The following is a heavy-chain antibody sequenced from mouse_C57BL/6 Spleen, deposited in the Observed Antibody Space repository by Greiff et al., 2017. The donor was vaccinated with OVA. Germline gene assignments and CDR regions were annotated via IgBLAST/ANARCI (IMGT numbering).Heavy chain of an antibody. J-gene: IGHJ1*03. CDR1: GYSITSGYD. D-gene: IGHD1-1*01. CDR3: AREIYYGSNWYFDV. Sequence: EVKLMESGPGMVKPSQSLSLTCTVTGYSITSGYDWHWIRHFPGNKLEWMGYISYSGSTNYNPSLKSRISITHDTSKNHFFLKLNSVTTEDTATYYCAREIYYGSNWYFDVWGTGTTVTVSS. V-gene: IGHV3-1*01. CDR2: ISYSGST.